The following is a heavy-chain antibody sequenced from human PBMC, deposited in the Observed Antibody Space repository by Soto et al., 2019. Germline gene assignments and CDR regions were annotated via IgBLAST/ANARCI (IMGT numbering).Heavy chain of an antibody. J-gene: IGHJ4*02. CDR3: AKAWQVVVVVAATDFDY. CDR1: GFTFSSYA. V-gene: IGHV3-23*01. CDR2: ISGSGGST. Sequence: EVQLLESGGGLVQPGGSPRLSCAASGFTFSSYAMSWVRQAPGKGLEWVSAISGSGGSTYYADSVKGRFTISRDNSKNTLYLQMNSLRAEDTAVYYCAKAWQVVVVVAATDFDYWGQGTLVTVSS. D-gene: IGHD2-15*01.